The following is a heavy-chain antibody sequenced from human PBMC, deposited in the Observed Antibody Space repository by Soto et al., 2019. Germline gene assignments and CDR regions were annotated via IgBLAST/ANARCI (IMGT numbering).Heavy chain of an antibody. Sequence: QVQLQESGPGLVKPSETLSLTCTVSGDSISSYYWSWIRQPPGKGLEWIGFIYYTGSTNYNPSLKRRVTISVDTSKNQFSLKLISVTAADTAVYYCASEKSMFPHYSYYGMDVWGQGTTVTVSS. D-gene: IGHD3-10*02. J-gene: IGHJ6*02. V-gene: IGHV4-59*01. CDR3: ASEKSMFPHYSYYGMDV. CDR2: IYYTGST. CDR1: GDSISSYY.